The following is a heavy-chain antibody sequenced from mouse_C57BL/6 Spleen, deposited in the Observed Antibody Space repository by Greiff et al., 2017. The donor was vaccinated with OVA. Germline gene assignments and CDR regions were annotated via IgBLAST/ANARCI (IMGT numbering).Heavy chain of an antibody. CDR3: ARIGYYGSFMDY. J-gene: IGHJ4*01. CDR1: GYTFTSYW. CDR2: IYPGSGST. V-gene: IGHV1-55*01. D-gene: IGHD1-1*01. Sequence: QVHVKQSGAELVKPGASVKMSCKASGYTFTSYWITWVKQRPGQGLEWIGDIYPGSGSTNYNEKFKSKATLTVDTSSSTAYMQLSSLTSEDSAVYYCARIGYYGSFMDYWGQGTSVTVSS.